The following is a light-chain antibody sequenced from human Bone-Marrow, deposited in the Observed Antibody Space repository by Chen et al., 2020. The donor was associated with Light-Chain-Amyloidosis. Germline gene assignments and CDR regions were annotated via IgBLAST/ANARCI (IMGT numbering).Light chain of an antibody. V-gene: IGLV3-25*03. J-gene: IGLJ2*01. CDR2: RDT. CDR1: DLPTKY. Sequence: SYELTQPPSVSVSPGQTARITCSGDDLPTKYAYWYQQKPGRAPVVVIHRDTERPSGISERFSGSSSGTTATLTISGVQAEDEADYHCQSADSSGTYEVIFGGGTKLTVL. CDR3: QSADSSGTYEVI.